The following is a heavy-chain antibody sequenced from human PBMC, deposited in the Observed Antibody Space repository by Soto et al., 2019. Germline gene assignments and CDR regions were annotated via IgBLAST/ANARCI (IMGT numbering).Heavy chain of an antibody. CDR3: ARDRVAAAGTDYYYGMDV. CDR2: IYHSGST. CDR1: GYSISSGYY. J-gene: IGHJ6*02. V-gene: IGHV4-38-2*02. Sequence: SETLSLTCAVSGYSISSGYYLGWIRQPPGKGLEWIGSIYHSGSTYYNPSLKSRVTISVDTSKNQFSLKLSSVTAADTAVYYCARDRVAAAGTDYYYGMDVWGQGTTVTVSS. D-gene: IGHD6-13*01.